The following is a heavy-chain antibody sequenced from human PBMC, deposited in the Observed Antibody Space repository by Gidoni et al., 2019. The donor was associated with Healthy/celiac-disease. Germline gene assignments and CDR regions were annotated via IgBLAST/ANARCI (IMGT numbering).Heavy chain of an antibody. D-gene: IGHD3-3*01. Sequence: VQLVESGGGVVQPGRSLRLSCAASGFTFSSYGMPWVRQAPGKALAWVAGIRYEGSNKYDADSVKGRFTISRENSKNTLDRQMNSLRDEDRAVYYCGRDRKDYDFWSGYDIPYYYGMDVWGQGTTVTVSS. CDR3: GRDRKDYDFWSGYDIPYYYGMDV. CDR2: IRYEGSNK. V-gene: IGHV3-33*01. J-gene: IGHJ6*02. CDR1: GFTFSSYG.